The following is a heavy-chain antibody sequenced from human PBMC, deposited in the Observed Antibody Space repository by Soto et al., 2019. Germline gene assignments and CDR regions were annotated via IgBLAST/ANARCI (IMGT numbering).Heavy chain of an antibody. CDR2: IYYSGST. Sequence: SETLSLTCTVSGGSISSYYWSWIRQPPGKGLEWIGYIYYSGSTNYNPSLKSRVTISVDTSKNQFSLKLSSVTAADTAVYYCASRGTAAGTGYGYWGQGTLVTVSS. J-gene: IGHJ4*02. CDR1: GGSISSYY. V-gene: IGHV4-59*01. CDR3: ASRGTAAGTGYGY. D-gene: IGHD6-13*01.